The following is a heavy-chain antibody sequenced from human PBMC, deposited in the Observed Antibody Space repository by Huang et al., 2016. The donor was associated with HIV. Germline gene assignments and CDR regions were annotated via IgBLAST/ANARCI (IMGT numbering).Heavy chain of an antibody. CDR2: INGDGLT. J-gene: IGHJ5*02. V-gene: IGHV1-3*01. D-gene: IGHD6-19*01. Sequence: QVQLVQSGAEVEKPGASVNLSCKASGFNFLTYALHWVRQAPGQRLEWMGWINGDGLTKYSQKCQGRGTITRDRSASTVYVDFKSLTYEDTAVYYCARDKEAGTPFFDPWGQGTLVTVSS. CDR3: ARDKEAGTPFFDP. CDR1: GFNFLTYA.